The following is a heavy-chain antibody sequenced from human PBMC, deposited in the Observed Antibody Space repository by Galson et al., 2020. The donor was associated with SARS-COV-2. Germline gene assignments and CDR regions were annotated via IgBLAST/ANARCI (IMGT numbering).Heavy chain of an antibody. CDR1: GFTFSSYW. D-gene: IGHD3-3*01. CDR2: TNSDGSST. V-gene: IGHV3-74*01. CDR3: ARDLDDFWGGFGDDGVGI. J-gene: IGHJ6*04. Sequence: GGSLRLSCAASGFTFSSYWMHWVRQAPGKGLVWVSRTNSDGSSTSYADSVKGRFTISRDNAKNTPYLQMNSLRAEDTAVYYCARDLDDFWGGFGDDGVGIRGKGSMVSAAS.